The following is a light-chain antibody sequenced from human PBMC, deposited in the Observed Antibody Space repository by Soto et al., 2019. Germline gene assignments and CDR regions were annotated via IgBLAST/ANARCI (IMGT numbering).Light chain of an antibody. CDR2: AAS. V-gene: IGKV3-15*01. CDR1: QRVSSH. CDR3: HQYNNWPWT. Sequence: ETVMTQSPVTLSVSPGDTATLSCRASQRVSSHLAWYQQRPGQAPRLPIKAASIRATGIPVRFSGSGSETEFTLTIRSLQSEDFGLYYCHQYNNWPWTFGQGTKVDIK. J-gene: IGKJ1*01.